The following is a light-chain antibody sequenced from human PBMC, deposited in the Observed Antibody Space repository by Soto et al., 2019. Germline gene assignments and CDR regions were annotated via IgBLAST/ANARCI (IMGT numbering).Light chain of an antibody. J-gene: IGLJ2*01. Sequence: QSVLTQPPSASGSPGQSVTISCTGTGSDVGGYNYVSWYRQHPGKAPRLMIYEVSKRPSGVPDRFSGSKSGNTASLTVSGLQAEDEADYYCSSYAGSNNVVFGGGTKVTVL. CDR2: EVS. V-gene: IGLV2-8*01. CDR1: GSDVGGYNY. CDR3: SSYAGSNNVV.